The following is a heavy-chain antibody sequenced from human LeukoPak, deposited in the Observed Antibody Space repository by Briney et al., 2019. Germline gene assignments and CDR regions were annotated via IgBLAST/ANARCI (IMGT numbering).Heavy chain of an antibody. D-gene: IGHD4/OR15-4a*01. CDR2: IYTSGST. V-gene: IGHV4-4*09. CDR1: GGSISSYY. CDR3: ARGLSMVTPFDC. Sequence: PSETLSLTCTVSGGSISSYYWSWIRQPPGKGREWIGYIYTSGSTNYTPSLESRVTISVDTSKNQVSLKLSSVTAADTAVYYCARGLSMVTPFDCWGQGTLVTVSS. J-gene: IGHJ4*02.